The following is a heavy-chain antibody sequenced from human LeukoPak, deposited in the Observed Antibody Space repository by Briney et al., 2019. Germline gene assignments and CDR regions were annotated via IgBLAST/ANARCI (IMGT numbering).Heavy chain of an antibody. CDR2: INSDGSST. CDR3: AKVLGGLWPGIDY. D-gene: IGHD2-15*01. CDR1: GLTFSTHS. Sequence: GGSLRLSCTASGLTFSTHSMHWVRQAPGKGPVWVSRINSDGSSTRYADSVTGRFTISRDNAKNTVYLQMNSLRAEDTAVYYCAKVLGGLWPGIDYWGQGTVVTVSS. V-gene: IGHV3-74*01. J-gene: IGHJ4*02.